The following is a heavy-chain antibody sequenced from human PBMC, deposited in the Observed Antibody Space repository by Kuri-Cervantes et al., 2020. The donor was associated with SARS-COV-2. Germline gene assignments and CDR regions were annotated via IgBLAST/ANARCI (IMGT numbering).Heavy chain of an antibody. CDR1: GFTFSGYW. D-gene: IGHD1-1*01. CDR3: VRDGDHWNFDY. Sequence: ESLMISFAASGFTFSGYWIHWVRQAPGKGLVWVSRINPDGSYTNNADSVKGRFTLSRDNANNMLFLQMNSLRAEDTAVYYCVRDGDHWNFDYWGQGTLVTVSS. J-gene: IGHJ4*02. V-gene: IGHV3-74*01. CDR2: INPDGSYT.